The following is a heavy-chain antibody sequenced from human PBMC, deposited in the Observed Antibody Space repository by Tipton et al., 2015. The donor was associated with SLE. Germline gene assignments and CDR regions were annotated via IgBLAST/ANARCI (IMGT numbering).Heavy chain of an antibody. CDR3: ATTGWPRDY. CDR2: ISGSGGTT. CDR1: GFTFRHFA. Sequence: SLRLSCTVSGFTFRHFAMSWVRQAPARGREWVAGISGSGGTTYYADSVKGRFTISRDNSRDTLYLQMNTLRVEDTAVYYCATTGWPRDYWGQGTLVSVSS. J-gene: IGHJ4*02. D-gene: IGHD6-19*01. V-gene: IGHV3-23*01.